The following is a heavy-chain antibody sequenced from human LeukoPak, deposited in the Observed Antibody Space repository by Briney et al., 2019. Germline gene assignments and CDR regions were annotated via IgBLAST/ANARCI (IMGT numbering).Heavy chain of an antibody. CDR3: ARDIVGSGFDY. Sequence: SETLSLTCTVSGGSISSYYWSWIRQPPGKGLEWIGYIYYSGSTNYNPSLKSRVTISVDTSKNQFSLKLSSVTAADTAVYYCARDIVGSGFDYWGQGTLVTVSS. CDR1: GGSISSYY. D-gene: IGHD1-26*01. V-gene: IGHV4-59*01. J-gene: IGHJ4*02. CDR2: IYYSGST.